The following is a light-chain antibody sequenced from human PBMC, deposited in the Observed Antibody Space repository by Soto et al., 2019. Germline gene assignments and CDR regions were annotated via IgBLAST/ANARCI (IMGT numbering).Light chain of an antibody. CDR3: QQYGSSPYT. V-gene: IGKV3-20*01. CDR2: GAS. Sequence: EIVLTQSPGTLSLSPGERATLSCRASQSVSRSYLAWYQQKPGQAPRRLIYGASSRATGIPGRFSGSGSGTDFTLTISRLEPEDFAVYYCQQYGSSPYTCGQGTKLEIK. J-gene: IGKJ2*01. CDR1: QSVSRSY.